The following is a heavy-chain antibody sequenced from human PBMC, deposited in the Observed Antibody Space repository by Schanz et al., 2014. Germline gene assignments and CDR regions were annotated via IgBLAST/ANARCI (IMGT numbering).Heavy chain of an antibody. V-gene: IGHV1-18*01. CDR2: IGGSDGHT. D-gene: IGHD1-26*01. CDR3: ARDRDQWDGNYLDY. CDR1: GYTFTRSG. J-gene: IGHJ4*02. Sequence: QVQLVQSGGEVKTPGASVKVSCKASGYTFTRSGISWVRQAPGQGLEWMGWIGGSDGHTNFAQKLQGRVTMNTDTSTRTVYMALRSLTSDDSAVYYCARDRDQWDGNYLDYWGQGTLVTVSS.